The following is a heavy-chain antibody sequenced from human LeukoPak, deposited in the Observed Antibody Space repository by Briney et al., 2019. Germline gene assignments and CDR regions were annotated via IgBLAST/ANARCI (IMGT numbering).Heavy chain of an antibody. Sequence: SAKVSCKTSGGTFRYYAIGWVRQAPGHGLEWMGGLIPMFGTTNYAQQFQGRVTITADESTTTSYMELSRLRFEDTAVYFCARVAAGTTFMDNWFDPWGQGTLVTVSS. CDR3: ARVAAGTTFMDNWFDP. CDR2: LIPMFGTT. J-gene: IGHJ5*02. CDR1: GGTFRYYA. V-gene: IGHV1-69*13. D-gene: IGHD1-7*01.